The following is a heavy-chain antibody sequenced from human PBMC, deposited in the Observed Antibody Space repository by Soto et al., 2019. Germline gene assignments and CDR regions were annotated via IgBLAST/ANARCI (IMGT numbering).Heavy chain of an antibody. CDR1: GYTFTSYY. D-gene: IGHD3-3*01. CDR3: ARDSGLSTISLNWFDP. V-gene: IGHV1-46*01. CDR2: INPSGGST. Sequence: ASVKVSCKASGYTFTSYYMHWVRQAPGQGLEWMGIINPSGGSTRYAQKFQGRVTMTRDTSTSTVYMELSSLRSEDTAVYYCARDSGLSTISLNWFDPWGQGTLVTVSS. J-gene: IGHJ5*02.